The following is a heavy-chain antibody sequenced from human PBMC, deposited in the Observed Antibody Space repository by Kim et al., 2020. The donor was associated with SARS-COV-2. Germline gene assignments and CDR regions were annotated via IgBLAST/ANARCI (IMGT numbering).Heavy chain of an antibody. Sequence: GGSLRLSCAASGFTFSSYGMHWVRQAPGKGLEWVALISYDGSNKYYADSAKGRFTSSRDNSKNTMYMQMNSLRAEDTAVSYCAKDPYTPGNWFDPWGQGT. D-gene: IGHD2-15*01. CDR1: GFTFSSYG. V-gene: IGHV3-30*18. J-gene: IGHJ5*02. CDR2: ISYDGSNK. CDR3: AKDPYTPGNWFDP.